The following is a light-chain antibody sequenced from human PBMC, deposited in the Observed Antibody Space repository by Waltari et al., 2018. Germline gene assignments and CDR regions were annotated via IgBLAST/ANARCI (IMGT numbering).Light chain of an antibody. V-gene: IGKV3-20*01. CDR3: QHYVNLPVT. J-gene: IGKJ1*01. CDR2: VAS. CDR1: QSVSRT. Sequence: EIVLTQSPGTLSLSPGERATLSCRDSQSVSRTLAWYQQKPGQAPRLLIYVASNRATGVPDRFSGSGSGTDFSLTISRLDPEDFAVYYCQHYVNLPVTFGQGTKVEI.